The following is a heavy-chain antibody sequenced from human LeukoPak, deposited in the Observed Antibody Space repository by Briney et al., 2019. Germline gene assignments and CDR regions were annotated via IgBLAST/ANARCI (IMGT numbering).Heavy chain of an antibody. Sequence: SETLSLTCAVYGGSFSGYYWSWIRQPPGKGLEWIGEMNHSGSTNYNPSLKSRVTISVDTSKNQFSLKLSSVTAADTAVYYCARVSPYCSGGSCCFDYWGQGTLVTVSS. CDR3: ARVSPYCSGGSCCFDY. CDR2: MNHSGST. V-gene: IGHV4-34*01. D-gene: IGHD2-15*01. CDR1: GGSFSGYY. J-gene: IGHJ4*02.